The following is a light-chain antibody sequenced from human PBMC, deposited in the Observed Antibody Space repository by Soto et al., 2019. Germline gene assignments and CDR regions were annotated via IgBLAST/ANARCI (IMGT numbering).Light chain of an antibody. Sequence: DIQMTQSPSSLSASLGDRVTITCRASQGISSYLNWYQQKPGKAPTLLIYVASRLQSGGPSRFSGRLSGKDFTRTISSLQPEDVATYYCQQSYSTPYTFGQGNKREIK. CDR1: QGISSY. CDR3: QQSYSTPYT. V-gene: IGKV1-39*01. J-gene: IGKJ2*01. CDR2: VAS.